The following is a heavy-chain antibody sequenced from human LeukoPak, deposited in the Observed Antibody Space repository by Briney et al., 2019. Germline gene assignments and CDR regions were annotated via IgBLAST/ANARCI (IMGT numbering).Heavy chain of an antibody. J-gene: IGHJ4*02. V-gene: IGHV1-18*01. CDR1: GGTFSSYA. Sequence: ASVKVSCKASGGTFSSYAISWVRQAPGQGLEWMGWISAYNGNTNYAQKLQGRVTMTTDTSTSTAYMELRSLRSDDTAVYYCARDDYGDYPYYFDYWGQGTLVTVSS. D-gene: IGHD4-17*01. CDR2: ISAYNGNT. CDR3: ARDDYGDYPYYFDY.